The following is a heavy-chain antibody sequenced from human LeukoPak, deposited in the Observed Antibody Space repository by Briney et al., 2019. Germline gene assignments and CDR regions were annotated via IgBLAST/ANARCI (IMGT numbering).Heavy chain of an antibody. J-gene: IGHJ1*01. Sequence: PGGSLRLSCAASGFTFSSYGMHWVRQAPGRGLEWVAVIWYDGSNKYYADSVKGRFTISRDNSKNTLYLQMNSLRAEDTVVYYCAKDLGRTQTLFQHWGQGTLVTVSS. CDR2: IWYDGSNK. V-gene: IGHV3-33*06. CDR1: GFTFSSYG. D-gene: IGHD7-27*01. CDR3: AKDLGRTQTLFQH.